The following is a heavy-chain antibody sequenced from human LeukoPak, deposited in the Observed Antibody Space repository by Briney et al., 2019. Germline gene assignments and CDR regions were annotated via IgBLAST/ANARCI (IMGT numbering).Heavy chain of an antibody. J-gene: IGHJ3*02. Sequence: KPGGSLRLSCAASGFTFSDYYMSWIRQAPGKGLEWVGRIKSKTDGGTTDYAAPVKGRFTVSRDDSKNTLYLQMNSLKTEDTAVYYCTTDHHDYVWRPDAFDIWGQGTMVTVSS. V-gene: IGHV3-15*01. D-gene: IGHD3-16*01. CDR3: TTDHHDYVWRPDAFDI. CDR2: IKSKTDGGTT. CDR1: GFTFSDYY.